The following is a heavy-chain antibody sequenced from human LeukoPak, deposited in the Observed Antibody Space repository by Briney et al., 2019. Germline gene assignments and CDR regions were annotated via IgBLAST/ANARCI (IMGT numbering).Heavy chain of an antibody. Sequence: PGGSLRLSCAASGFTFSSYSMNWDRQAPGKGLEWVSSIGGSSRSIYYAGSVKGRFTISRDNAKDSLVLLMNSLRAEDTAVYYCAREVDEYFDYWGQGTLVTVSS. V-gene: IGHV3-21*01. CDR2: IGGSSRSI. CDR3: AREVDEYFDY. CDR1: GFTFSSYS. D-gene: IGHD2/OR15-2a*01. J-gene: IGHJ4*02.